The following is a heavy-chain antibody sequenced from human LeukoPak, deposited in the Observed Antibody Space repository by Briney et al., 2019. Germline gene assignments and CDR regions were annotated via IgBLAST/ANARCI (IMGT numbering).Heavy chain of an antibody. D-gene: IGHD2-2*01. Sequence: GGSLRLSCAASGFTFSSYWMHWVRQTPGKGLVWVSRINNDGISTSYADSVKGRFTISRDNARNSLFLQMNSLRADDTAVYYCAREGAVVVPAGYLDYWGQGTLVTV. CDR3: AREGAVVVPAGYLDY. CDR2: INNDGIST. V-gene: IGHV3-74*01. CDR1: GFTFSSYW. J-gene: IGHJ4*02.